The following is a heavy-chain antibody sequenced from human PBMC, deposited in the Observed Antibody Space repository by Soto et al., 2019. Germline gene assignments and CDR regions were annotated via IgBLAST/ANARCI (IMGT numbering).Heavy chain of an antibody. D-gene: IGHD3-22*01. Sequence: EVRLLESGGGLEQPGGSLRLSCVISGFTFDNYAMSWVRQAPGKGLEWVSAISGGGGGTYYTDSVRGRFIISRDNSKNTVYLQVNGLRTEDTAVYYCAKDVHYDSGGGLDSWGQGTLVTVSS. CDR1: GFTFDNYA. V-gene: IGHV3-23*01. J-gene: IGHJ4*02. CDR3: AKDVHYDSGGGLDS. CDR2: ISGGGGGT.